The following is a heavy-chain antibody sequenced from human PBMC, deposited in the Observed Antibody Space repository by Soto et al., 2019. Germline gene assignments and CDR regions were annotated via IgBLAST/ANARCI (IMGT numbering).Heavy chain of an antibody. CDR2: ISHIGSV. CDR3: VRSFGWYAIDY. Sequence: QVLLQESGPGLVQPSGTLSLSCAVSGVSISSNYYWGWVRQSPGKGLEWLGDISHIGSVNYSPSRMSRVTISMDRSENQFSLQLNSVTAADTAVYYCVRSFGWYAIDYWGQGTLVIVSS. J-gene: IGHJ4*02. V-gene: IGHV4-4*02. CDR1: GVSISSNYY. D-gene: IGHD6-19*01.